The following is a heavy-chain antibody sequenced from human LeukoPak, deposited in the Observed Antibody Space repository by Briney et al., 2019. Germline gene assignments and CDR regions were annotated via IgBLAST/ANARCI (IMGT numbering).Heavy chain of an antibody. CDR2: IYYSGST. Sequence: SETLSLTCTVSGGSISSYYWSWIRQPPGKGLEWIGYIYYSGSTNYNPSLKSRVTISVDTSKNQFSLTLSSVTAADTAVYYCARNTKQYYYYLDVWGKGATVTVSS. J-gene: IGHJ6*03. D-gene: IGHD2-8*01. V-gene: IGHV4-59*01. CDR3: ARNTKQYYYYLDV. CDR1: GGSISSYY.